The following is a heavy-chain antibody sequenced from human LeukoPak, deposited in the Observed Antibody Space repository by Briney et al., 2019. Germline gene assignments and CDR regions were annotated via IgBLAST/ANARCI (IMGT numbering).Heavy chain of an antibody. CDR1: GFTVSNNY. Sequence: GGSLRLSCAASGFTVSNNYMSWVRQAPGKGLEWVSVIYRVGSTYYADSVKGRFTISRDNSKNTLYLQMDSLRAEDTAMYYCARGDGYNFFDCWGQGVLVTVSS. J-gene: IGHJ4*02. V-gene: IGHV3-66*01. CDR3: ARGDGYNFFDC. CDR2: IYRVGST. D-gene: IGHD5-24*01.